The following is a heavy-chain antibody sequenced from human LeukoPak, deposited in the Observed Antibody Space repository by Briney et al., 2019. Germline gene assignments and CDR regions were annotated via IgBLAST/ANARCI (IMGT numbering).Heavy chain of an antibody. CDR2: IWYDGSKT. CDR3: ARYNTRRSDY. V-gene: IGHV3-33*08. CDR1: GFTFSSYA. J-gene: IGHJ4*01. Sequence: GGSLRLSCAASGFTFSSYAMSWVRQAPGKGLEWVAVIWYDGSKTYYADSVKGRFTISRDNSKNTLYLQMSSLRADDTAVYYCARYNTRRSDYWGQGTLVTVSS. D-gene: IGHD1-14*01.